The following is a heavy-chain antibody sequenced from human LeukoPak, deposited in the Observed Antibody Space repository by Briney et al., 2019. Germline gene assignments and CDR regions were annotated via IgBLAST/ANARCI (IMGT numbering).Heavy chain of an antibody. CDR3: AKGGIVGTTSFDY. D-gene: IGHD1-26*01. J-gene: IGHJ4*02. Sequence: GGSLRLPCAASGFTFSNFAMTWVRQAPGKGLEWVSVISGSGGSTYYADSVKGRFTISRDNSKNTLYLQMNSLRAEDTAVYYCAKGGIVGTTSFDYWGQGTLVTVSS. V-gene: IGHV3-23*01. CDR1: GFTFSNFA. CDR2: ISGSGGST.